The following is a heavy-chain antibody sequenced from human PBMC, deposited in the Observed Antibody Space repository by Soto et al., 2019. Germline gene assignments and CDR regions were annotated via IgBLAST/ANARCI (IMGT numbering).Heavy chain of an antibody. D-gene: IGHD1-20*01. CDR3: ARRPQKVYDPIDX. V-gene: IGHV5-51*01. CDR1: GYKFSAYW. CDR2: IYPGDFDT. J-gene: IGHJ4*02. Sequence: GESLKISCMTSGYKFSAYWIAWVRQRPGKGLEWMVIIYPGDFDTRYSPSFEGQVTISVDRSTNTAHLQWSSLKASDTAIYYCARRPQKVYDPIDXWRQGTPVTVSX.